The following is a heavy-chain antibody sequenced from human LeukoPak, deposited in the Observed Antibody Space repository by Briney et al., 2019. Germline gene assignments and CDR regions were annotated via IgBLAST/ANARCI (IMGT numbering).Heavy chain of an antibody. D-gene: IGHD4-23*01. CDR3: ASSGDYGGNRFDY. V-gene: IGHV3-48*02. J-gene: IGHJ4*02. Sequence: GGSLRLSCAASGFTFSIYSMNWVRQPPGEGLEWVSYISSSATSIYYADSVRRRFTTSRDNAKNSLFLQMDSLRDDDTAVYYCASSGDYGGNRFDYWGRGTLVTVSS. CDR1: GFTFSIYS. CDR2: ISSSATSI.